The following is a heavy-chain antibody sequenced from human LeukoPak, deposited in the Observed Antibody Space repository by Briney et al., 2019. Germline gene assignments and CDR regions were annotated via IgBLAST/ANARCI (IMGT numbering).Heavy chain of an antibody. D-gene: IGHD3-10*01. J-gene: IGHJ4*02. CDR1: GFTFDDYA. CDR2: ISWNSGSI. CDR3: AKEESRLGELSAVDY. V-gene: IGHV3-9*01. Sequence: GGSLRLSCAASGFTFDDYAMHWVRQAPGKGLEWVSGISWNSGSIGYADSVKGRFTISRDNAKNSLYLQMNSLRAEDTALYYCAKEESRLGELSAVDYWGQGTLVTVSS.